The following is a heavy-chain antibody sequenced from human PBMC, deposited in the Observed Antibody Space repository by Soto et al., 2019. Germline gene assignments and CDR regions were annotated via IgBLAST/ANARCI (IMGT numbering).Heavy chain of an antibody. CDR2: INPNSGGT. D-gene: IGHD6-13*01. Sequence: ASVKVSCKASGYTFTGYYMHWVRQAPGQGLEWMGWINPNSGGTNYAQKIQGWVTMTRDTSISTAYMELSRLRSDDTAVYYCAREGSIAAAGTPLDPWGQGTLVTVSS. J-gene: IGHJ5*02. V-gene: IGHV1-2*04. CDR1: GYTFTGYY. CDR3: AREGSIAAAGTPLDP.